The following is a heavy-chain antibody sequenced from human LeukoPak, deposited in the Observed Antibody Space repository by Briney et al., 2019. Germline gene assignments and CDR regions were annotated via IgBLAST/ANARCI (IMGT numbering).Heavy chain of an antibody. CDR2: VNPNSGVT. J-gene: IGHJ6*02. CDR3: AKVRSYGMDV. D-gene: IGHD3-10*01. Sequence: ASVKVSCKASGYTFTGSYIHWVRQAPGQGLKWMGWVNPNSGVTNNAQNFRGRVTMTRDTSISTAYMELGRLTSDDTAVYYCAKVRSYGMDVWGQGTTVTVSS. V-gene: IGHV1-2*02. CDR1: GYTFTGSY.